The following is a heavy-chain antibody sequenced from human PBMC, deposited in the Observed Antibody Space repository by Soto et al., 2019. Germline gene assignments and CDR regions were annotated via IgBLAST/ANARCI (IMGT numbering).Heavy chain of an antibody. CDR1: GYTFTGYY. CDR2: INPNSGGT. D-gene: IGHD3-9*01. J-gene: IGHJ6*02. Sequence: QVQLVQSGAEVKKPGASVKVSCKASGYTFTGYYMHWVRQAPGQGLEWMGWINPNSGGTNYAQKFQGWVTMTRETSISTAYMELSRLRSDDTAVYYCAREKRGYDILTGTYYYYGMDVWGQGTTVTVSS. V-gene: IGHV1-2*04. CDR3: AREKRGYDILTGTYYYYGMDV.